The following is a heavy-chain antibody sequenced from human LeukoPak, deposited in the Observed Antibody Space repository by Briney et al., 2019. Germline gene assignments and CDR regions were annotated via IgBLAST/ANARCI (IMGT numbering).Heavy chain of an antibody. CDR1: GYTFNDYY. CDR3: ARFPHYYDSSGLVWFDP. V-gene: IGHV1-2*02. J-gene: IGHJ5*02. CDR2: INPNSGGT. D-gene: IGHD3-22*01. Sequence: ASVKVSCKTSGYTFNDYYIHWVRQAPGQGLEWMGWINPNSGGTNYAQKFQGRVTMTRNTSISTAYMELSSLRSEDTAVYYCARFPHYYDSSGLVWFDPWGQGTLVTVSS.